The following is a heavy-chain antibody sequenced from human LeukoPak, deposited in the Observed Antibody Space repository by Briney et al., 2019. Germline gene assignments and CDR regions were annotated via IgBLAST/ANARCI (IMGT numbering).Heavy chain of an antibody. D-gene: IGHD3-10*01. J-gene: IGHJ6*02. CDR1: GFTFGSFT. V-gene: IGHV3-23*01. Sequence: GGSLRLSCAASGFTFGSFTMSWVRQAPGRSLEWVSAIRGTDTNTYYADSVRGRFTISRDNSNNTLFLQMNGLRAEDTAVYYCAKAGFYYSSGNMYPLGIGYFTMDVWGQGTTVTVSS. CDR2: IRGTDTNT. CDR3: AKAGFYYSSGNMYPLGIGYFTMDV.